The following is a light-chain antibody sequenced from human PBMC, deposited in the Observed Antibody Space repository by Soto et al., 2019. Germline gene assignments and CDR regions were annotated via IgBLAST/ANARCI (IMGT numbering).Light chain of an antibody. CDR1: SSDVGGYNY. CDR2: EVS. V-gene: IGLV2-14*01. CDR3: SSYTSNSPLVV. J-gene: IGLJ2*01. Sequence: QSVLTQPASVSGSPGQSITISCTGTSSDVGGYNYVSWYQQHPGKAPKLMIYEVSNRPSGVSNRFSGSKSGNTASLTISGLQAEDEADYYCSSYTSNSPLVVFGGGTKLTVL.